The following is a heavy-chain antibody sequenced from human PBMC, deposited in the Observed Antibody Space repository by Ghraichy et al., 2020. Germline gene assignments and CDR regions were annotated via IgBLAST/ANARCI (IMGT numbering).Heavy chain of an antibody. D-gene: IGHD2-15*01. Sequence: SETLSLTCTVSGGSISSSSYYWGWIRQPPGKGLEWIGSIYYSGSTYYNPSLKSRVTISVDTSKNQFSLKLSSVTAADTAVYYCARPFGWGDGDIVAQTHYYYYYMDVWGKGTTVTVSS. V-gene: IGHV4-39*01. CDR2: IYYSGST. CDR1: GGSISSSSYY. J-gene: IGHJ6*03. CDR3: ARPFGWGDGDIVAQTHYYYYYMDV.